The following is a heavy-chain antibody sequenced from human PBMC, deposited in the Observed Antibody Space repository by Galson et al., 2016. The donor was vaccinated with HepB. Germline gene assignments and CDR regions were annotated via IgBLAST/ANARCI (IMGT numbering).Heavy chain of an antibody. J-gene: IGHJ5*02. CDR3: AKDASNQNWFDP. D-gene: IGHD1-14*01. CDR2: ISGSGTTT. Sequence: SLRLSCAASGFTFSSYAMAWVRQAPEKGLEWVSVISGSGTTTYYADSVKGRFTISRDNPKNTLYLQMNSLRAEDTAVYYCAKDASNQNWFDPWGQGTLVTVSS. CDR1: GFTFSSYA. V-gene: IGHV3-23*01.